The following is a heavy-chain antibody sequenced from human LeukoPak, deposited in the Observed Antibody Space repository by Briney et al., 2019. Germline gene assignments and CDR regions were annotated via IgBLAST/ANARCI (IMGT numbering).Heavy chain of an antibody. J-gene: IGHJ4*02. Sequence: ASVKISCKASGYTFTSYDITWVRQATGQGLEWMGWMNPNSGNKGYAQKFKGRVIMTRNTSMNTAYMELSGLRSEDTAVYYCAKVDLFAHSRAGQELIEDYWGQGTLVTVSS. CDR2: MNPNSGNK. D-gene: IGHD3-10*01. CDR3: AKVDLFAHSRAGQELIEDY. CDR1: GYTFTSYD. V-gene: IGHV1-8*01.